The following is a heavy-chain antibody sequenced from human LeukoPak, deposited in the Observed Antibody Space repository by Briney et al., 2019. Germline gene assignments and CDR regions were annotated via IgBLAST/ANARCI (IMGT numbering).Heavy chain of an antibody. V-gene: IGHV1-2*02. J-gene: IGHJ6*03. CDR3: ARGVVSRVAGYTSYYYYMDV. D-gene: IGHD5-18*01. CDR1: GYSFTGYY. CDR2: INPITGGT. Sequence: GASVKVSCKASGYSFTGYYMHWVRQAPGQGLQWMGWINPITGGTNFAQKFQGRVTMTRDTSISTAYMELSRLRSDDTAVYFCARGVVSRVAGYTSYYYYMDVWGKGTTVTVSS.